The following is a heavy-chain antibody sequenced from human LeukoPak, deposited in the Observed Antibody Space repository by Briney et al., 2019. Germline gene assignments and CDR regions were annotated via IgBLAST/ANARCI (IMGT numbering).Heavy chain of an antibody. CDR3: ARDSHPIPPRYYYDSSGSGLGY. D-gene: IGHD3-22*01. CDR1: GYTFTSYG. Sequence: GASVKVSCKASGYTFTSYGISWVRQAPGQGLEWMGWISAYNGNTNYAQKLQGRVTMTTDTSTSTAYMELRSLRSEDTAVYYCARDSHPIPPRYYYDSSGSGLGYWGQGTLVTVSS. V-gene: IGHV1-18*01. CDR2: ISAYNGNT. J-gene: IGHJ4*02.